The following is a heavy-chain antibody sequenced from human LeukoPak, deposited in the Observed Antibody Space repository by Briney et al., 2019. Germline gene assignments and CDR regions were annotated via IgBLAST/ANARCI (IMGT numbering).Heavy chain of an antibody. CDR3: AKGGWFGEPLDY. CDR2: MSYDGSNK. J-gene: IGHJ4*02. CDR1: GFTFSSYG. Sequence: GGSLRLSCAASGFTFSSYGMHWVRQAPGKGLEWVAVMSYDGSNKYYADSVKGRFTISRDNSKNTLYLQMNSLRAEDTAVYYCAKGGWFGEPLDYWGQGTLVTVSS. V-gene: IGHV3-30*19. D-gene: IGHD3-10*01.